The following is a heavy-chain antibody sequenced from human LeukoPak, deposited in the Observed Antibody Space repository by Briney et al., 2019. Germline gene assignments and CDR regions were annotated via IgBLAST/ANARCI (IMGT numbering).Heavy chain of an antibody. CDR3: AKDLTVVWLRGGHHDAFDI. Sequence: GGSLRLSCAASGFTFSSYWMSWVRQAPGKGLEWVAVISYDGSNKYYADSVKGRFTISRDNSKNTLYLQMNSLRAEDTAVYYCAKDLTVVWLRGGHHDAFDIWGQGTMVTVSS. V-gene: IGHV3-30*18. CDR1: GFTFSSYW. D-gene: IGHD2-8*02. J-gene: IGHJ3*02. CDR2: ISYDGSNK.